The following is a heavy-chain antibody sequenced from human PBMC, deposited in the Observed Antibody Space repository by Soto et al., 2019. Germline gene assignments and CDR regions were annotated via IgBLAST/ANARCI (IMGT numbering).Heavy chain of an antibody. J-gene: IGHJ3*02. D-gene: IGHD4-17*01. CDR2: IIPIFGTA. CDR3: ARDHKDYGDYVDDAFDI. Sequence: SVKVSCKASGGTFSSYAISWVRQAPGQGLEWMGWIIPIFGTANYAQKFQGRVTMTADTSTSTAYMELRSLRSDDTAVYYCARDHKDYGDYVDDAFDIWGQGTMVTVSS. V-gene: IGHV1-69*06. CDR1: GGTFSSYA.